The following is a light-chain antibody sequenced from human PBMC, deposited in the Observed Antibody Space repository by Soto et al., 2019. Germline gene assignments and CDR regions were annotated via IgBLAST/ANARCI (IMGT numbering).Light chain of an antibody. Sequence: QAVVTQPPSASSTPGQTVTISCSGSTSNIGTFYVYWYQHLPGMAPKLLIYLGDQRASGVSDRFSGSKSGTSASLAINGLRSDDEADYYCAAWDDNLNAYVFGSGTKLTVL. CDR3: AAWDDNLNAYV. CDR1: TSNIGTFY. J-gene: IGLJ1*01. V-gene: IGLV1-47*02. CDR2: LGD.